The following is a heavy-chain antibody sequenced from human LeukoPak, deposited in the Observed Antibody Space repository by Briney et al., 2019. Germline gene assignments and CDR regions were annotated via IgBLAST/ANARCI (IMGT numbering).Heavy chain of an antibody. CDR2: IYQIVST. J-gene: IGHJ2*01. D-gene: IGHD3-16*01. V-gene: IGHV4-38-2*02. CDR1: GYSISSGYY. Sequence: KSSETLSLTCTVSGYSISSGYYWGWIRQPPGKGLEGFGSIYQIVSTHYNPSLKSRVTLSVDTSQNQFSLKLCAVSAPGTAAYYCARSVTHEAWYFDLWGRGTMVTVSS. CDR3: ARSVTHEAWYFDL.